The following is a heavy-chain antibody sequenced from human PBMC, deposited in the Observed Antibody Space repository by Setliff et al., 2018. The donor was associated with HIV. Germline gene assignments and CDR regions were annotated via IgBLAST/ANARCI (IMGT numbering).Heavy chain of an antibody. Sequence: KPSETLSLTCTVSGGSMNNYFWSWIRQPPGKGLQWMGYIYHTGTTNYNRSLESRLTMSVDTSKNQFSLKLTSMTAADTAVYYCVRQGWDQGRVSSYYFDYWGQGTLVTVSS. D-gene: IGHD1-26*01. CDR1: GGSMNNYF. J-gene: IGHJ4*02. CDR3: VRQGWDQGRVSSYYFDY. CDR2: IYHTGTT. V-gene: IGHV4-59*08.